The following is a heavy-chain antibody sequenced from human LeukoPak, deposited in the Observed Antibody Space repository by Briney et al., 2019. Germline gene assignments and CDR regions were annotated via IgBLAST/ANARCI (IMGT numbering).Heavy chain of an antibody. CDR2: IIPIFGTA. CDR1: GGTFSSYA. CDR3: ARSRPKYSSGWYGPNYYYMDV. Sequence: GSSVKVSCKASGGTFSSYAISWVRQAPGQGLEWMGGIIPIFGTANYAQKFQGRVTITADKSTSTAYMELSSLRSEDTAVYYCARSRPKYSSGWYGPNYYYMDVWGKGTTVTVSS. V-gene: IGHV1-69*06. J-gene: IGHJ6*03. D-gene: IGHD6-19*01.